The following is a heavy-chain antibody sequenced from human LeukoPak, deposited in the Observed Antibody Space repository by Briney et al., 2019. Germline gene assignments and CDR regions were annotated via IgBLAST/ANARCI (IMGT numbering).Heavy chain of an antibody. CDR2: IYYSGST. J-gene: IGHJ4*02. Sequence: SETLSLTCTVSGGSISSYYWSWIRQPPGKGLEWIGYIYYSGSTNYNPSLKSRVTISVDTSKNQFSLKLSSVTAADTAVYYCARQGGGGSYYFDYWGQGTLVTVSS. D-gene: IGHD3-16*01. V-gene: IGHV4-59*01. CDR1: GGSISSYY. CDR3: ARQGGGGSYYFDY.